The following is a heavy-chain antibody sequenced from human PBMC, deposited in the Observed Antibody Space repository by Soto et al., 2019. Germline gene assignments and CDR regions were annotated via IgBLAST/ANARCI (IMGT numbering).Heavy chain of an antibody. V-gene: IGHV2-70*01. Sequence: ESGPTRVNHTQTLTLTGTFSGFSLSTSGMCVSWIRQPPGKALEWLALIDWDDDKYYSTSLKTRLTISKDTSKNQVGLTMTNMEPLDTATYYFSRIPVFVHYYDSSGYQPDYYYGMDVWGQGTTVTVSS. CDR1: GFSLSTSGMC. J-gene: IGHJ6*02. D-gene: IGHD3-22*01. CDR2: IDWDDDK. CDR3: SRIPVFVHYYDSSGYQPDYYYGMDV.